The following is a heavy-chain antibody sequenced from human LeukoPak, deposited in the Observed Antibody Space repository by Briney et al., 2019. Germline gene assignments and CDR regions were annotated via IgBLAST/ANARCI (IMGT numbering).Heavy chain of an antibody. V-gene: IGHV3-66*01. CDR1: GFTVSSNY. CDR3: AREVVAAAAYYFDY. Sequence: GGSLRLSCAASGFTVSSNYMSWVRQAPGKGLEWVSVIYSGGSTYYADSVKGRFTISRDNSKNTLYLQMNSLRAEDTAVYYCAREVVAAAAYYFDYWGQGTLVTVSS. J-gene: IGHJ4*02. CDR2: IYSGGST. D-gene: IGHD6-13*01.